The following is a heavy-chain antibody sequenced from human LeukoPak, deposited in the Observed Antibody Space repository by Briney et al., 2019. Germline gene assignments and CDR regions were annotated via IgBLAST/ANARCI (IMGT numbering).Heavy chain of an antibody. V-gene: IGHV3-7*01. J-gene: IGHJ4*02. CDR3: ARGPTMIVVGLEYYFDY. CDR1: GFTFSSYW. CDR2: IKQDGSEK. D-gene: IGHD3-22*01. Sequence: GGSLRLPCAASGFTFSSYWMSWVRQAPGKGLEWVANIKQDGSEKYYVDSVKGRFTISRDNAKNSLYLQMNSLRAEDAAVYYCARGPTMIVVGLEYYFDYWGQGTLVTVSS.